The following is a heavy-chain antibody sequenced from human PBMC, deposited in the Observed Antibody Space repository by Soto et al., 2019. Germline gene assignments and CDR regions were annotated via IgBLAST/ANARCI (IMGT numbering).Heavy chain of an antibody. J-gene: IGHJ3*02. CDR1: GGSIRSYY. CDR2: TYSSVST. Sequence: SETRSLTCTVSGGSIRSYYWSWIRQHAGKGLEWIGRTYSSVSTNYNPSLKSRVTMSVDTSKNQFSLKLSSVTAADTAVYYCASAQYYYDSCRIHDASDIWGLGTMVIVS. V-gene: IGHV4-4*07. D-gene: IGHD3-22*01. CDR3: ASAQYYYDSCRIHDASDI.